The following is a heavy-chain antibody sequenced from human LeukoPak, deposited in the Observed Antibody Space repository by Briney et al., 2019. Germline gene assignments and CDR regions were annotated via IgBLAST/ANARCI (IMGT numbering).Heavy chain of an antibody. J-gene: IGHJ6*03. CDR3: ARRVKEYSSTGYYYYYYMDV. CDR1: GFTFSSYD. Sequence: GGSLRLSCVASGFTFSSYDMHWVRQAPGKGLEWVAIIWYDGTNKYYADSVKGRFTISRGNSKNTLYLQMNSLRAEDTAVYYCARRVKEYSSTGYYYYYYMDVWGKGTTVTVSS. CDR2: IWYDGTNK. D-gene: IGHD6-6*01. V-gene: IGHV3-33*01.